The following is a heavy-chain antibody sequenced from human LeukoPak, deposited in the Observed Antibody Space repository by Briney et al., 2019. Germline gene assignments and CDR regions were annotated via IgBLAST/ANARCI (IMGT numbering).Heavy chain of an antibody. CDR1: GGSISSYY. J-gene: IGHJ4*02. V-gene: IGHV4-59*01. Sequence: SETLSLTCTVSGGSISSYYWSWIRQPPGKGLEWIGYIYYSGSTNYNPSLKSRVTISVDTSKNQFSLKLSSVTAADTAVYYCARAVGTYDFWSGYRPTNCSFDYWGQGTLVTVSS. CDR3: ARAVGTYDFWSGYRPTNCSFDY. D-gene: IGHD3-3*01. CDR2: IYYSGST.